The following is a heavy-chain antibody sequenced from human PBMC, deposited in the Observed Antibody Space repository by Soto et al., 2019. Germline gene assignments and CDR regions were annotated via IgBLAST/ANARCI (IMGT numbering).Heavy chain of an antibody. V-gene: IGHV1-2*04. J-gene: IGHJ4*02. D-gene: IGHD3-9*01. CDR3: ARGGAYYDILPGYSRSPFDY. Sequence: ASVKVSCKASGYTFTGYYMQWVRQAPGQGLEWMGWINPNSGGTNYAQKFQGWVTMTRDTSITTAYMELSRLRSDDTAVYYRARGGAYYDILPGYSRSPFDYWGQGTMVTVYS. CDR1: GYTFTGYY. CDR2: INPNSGGT.